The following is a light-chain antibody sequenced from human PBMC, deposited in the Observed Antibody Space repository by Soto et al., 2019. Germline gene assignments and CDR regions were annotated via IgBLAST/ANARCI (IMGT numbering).Light chain of an antibody. CDR1: RSISIY. Sequence: DIQMTQSPSSLSASVGDRVTITCRASRSISIYLNWYQQRPGKXPXXLIYAASSLQSGVPSRFIGSGSGTDFTLTISSLQPEDSATDYCQQYNSYWTFGQGTKVDIK. CDR2: AAS. V-gene: IGKV1-39*01. CDR3: QQYNSYWT. J-gene: IGKJ1*01.